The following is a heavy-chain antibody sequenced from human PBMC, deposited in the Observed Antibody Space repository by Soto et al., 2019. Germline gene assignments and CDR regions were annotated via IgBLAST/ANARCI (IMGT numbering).Heavy chain of an antibody. Sequence: ASVKVSCKASGYTFTSYDINWVRQATGQGLEWMGWMNPNSGNTGYAQKFQGRVTMTRNTSISTAYMELSSLRSEDTAVYYCATFRPLGYCSGGSCYLNWFDPWGQGTLVTVSS. D-gene: IGHD2-15*01. V-gene: IGHV1-8*01. CDR1: GYTFTSYD. CDR3: ATFRPLGYCSGGSCYLNWFDP. J-gene: IGHJ5*02. CDR2: MNPNSGNT.